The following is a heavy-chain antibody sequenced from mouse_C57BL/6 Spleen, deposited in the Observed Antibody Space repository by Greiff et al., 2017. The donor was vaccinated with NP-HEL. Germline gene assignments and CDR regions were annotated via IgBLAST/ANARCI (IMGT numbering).Heavy chain of an antibody. V-gene: IGHV3-6*01. D-gene: IGHD4-1*01. CDR2: ISYDGSN. CDR3: ARGGRNWDFDY. Sequence: LEESGPGLVKPSQSLSLTCSVTGYSITSGYYWNWIRQFPGNKLEWMGYISYDGSNNYNPSLKNRISITRDTSKNQFFLKLNSVTTEDTATYYCARGGRNWDFDYWGQGTTLTVSS. J-gene: IGHJ2*01. CDR1: GYSITSGYY.